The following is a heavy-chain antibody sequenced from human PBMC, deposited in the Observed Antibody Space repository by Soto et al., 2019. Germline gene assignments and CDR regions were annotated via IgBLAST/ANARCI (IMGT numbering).Heavy chain of an antibody. V-gene: IGHV3-15*01. Sequence: GGSLRLPCGASGFTFSNAWMSWVRQAPGKGRGWVGRIKSKTDGGKTDYAAPVKGRFTISRDDSKNTLYLKMNSLKTEDTAVYYCTTDLIPWAYVFDIWGHGTMVTVSS. CDR1: GFTFSNAW. D-gene: IGHD3-16*01. CDR3: TTDLIPWAYVFDI. J-gene: IGHJ3*02. CDR2: IKSKTDGGKT.